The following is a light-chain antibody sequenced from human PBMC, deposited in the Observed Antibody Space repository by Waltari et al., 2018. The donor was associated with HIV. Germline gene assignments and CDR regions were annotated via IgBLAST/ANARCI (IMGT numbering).Light chain of an antibody. CDR1: VVAKKY. V-gene: IGLV3-27*01. CDR2: KDS. Sequence: SYEPTQPSSVSVSPGQTARITCSGDVVAKKYTRWFQQKPGQAPVMVIYKDSERPSGIPERFFGSSSGTTVTLTISGAQVEDEADYYCYSATDNNLGVFGGGTKLTVL. J-gene: IGLJ2*01. CDR3: YSATDNNLGV.